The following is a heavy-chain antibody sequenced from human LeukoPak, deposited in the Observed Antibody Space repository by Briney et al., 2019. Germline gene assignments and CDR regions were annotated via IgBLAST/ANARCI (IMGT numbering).Heavy chain of an antibody. J-gene: IGHJ4*02. Sequence: ASVKVSCKASGYTFTSYGISRVRQAPGQGLEWMGWISAYNGNTNYAQKLQGRVTMTTDTSTSTAYMELRSLRSDDTAVYYCARRSQRFLEWLPHFDYWGQGTLVTVSS. CDR3: ARRSQRFLEWLPHFDY. CDR2: ISAYNGNT. V-gene: IGHV1-18*01. CDR1: GYTFTSYG. D-gene: IGHD3-3*01.